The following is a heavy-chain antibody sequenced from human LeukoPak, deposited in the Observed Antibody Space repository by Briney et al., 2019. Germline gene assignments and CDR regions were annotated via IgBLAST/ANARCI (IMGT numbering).Heavy chain of an antibody. CDR1: GGSFSGYY. Sequence: PSETLSLTCAVYGGSFSGYYWSWIRQPPGKGLEWIGEINHSGSTNYNPSLKSRVTISVDTSKNQFSLKLSSVTAADTAVYYCARGYRSSTSCYRRGLARDYWGQGTLVTVSS. CDR2: INHSGST. D-gene: IGHD2-2*01. J-gene: IGHJ4*02. V-gene: IGHV4-34*01. CDR3: ARGYRSSTSCYRRGLARDY.